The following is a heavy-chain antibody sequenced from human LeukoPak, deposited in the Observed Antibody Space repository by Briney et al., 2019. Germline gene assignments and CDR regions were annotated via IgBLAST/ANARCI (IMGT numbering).Heavy chain of an antibody. J-gene: IGHJ4*02. V-gene: IGHV4-61*01. D-gene: IGHD6-13*01. CDR1: SGSVNSGSYY. CDR3: ARRAGYTGSWYEY. CDR2: IYYSGST. Sequence: TTSETLSLTCTVSSGSVNSGSYYWNWIRQPPGKGLEWIGYIYYSGSTNYNPSLKSRVTISVDTAKNQLSLKLSSVTAADTAVYYCARRAGYTGSWYEYWGQGTLVTVSS.